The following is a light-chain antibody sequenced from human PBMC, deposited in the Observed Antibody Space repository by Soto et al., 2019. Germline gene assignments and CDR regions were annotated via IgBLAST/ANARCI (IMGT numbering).Light chain of an antibody. CDR3: QQYAYYSWT. J-gene: IGKJ1*01. V-gene: IGKV1-5*03. CDR2: GVA. CDR1: QTVSSW. Sequence: DIQMTQSPSTLSASVGDRVTITCRASQTVSSWLAWFQQKPGKAPTLLIYGVAGVESGVPLRFSDSRSRKEFNLTNSNLQPYEFATYYCQQYAYYSWTFGHGTKVE.